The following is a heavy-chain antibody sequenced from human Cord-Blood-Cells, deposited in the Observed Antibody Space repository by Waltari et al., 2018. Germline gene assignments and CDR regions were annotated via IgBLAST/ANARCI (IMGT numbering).Heavy chain of an antibody. CDR1: GGTFSSYA. J-gene: IGHJ3*02. CDR3: ARSNSGSYWGTDAFDI. CDR2: VIPIFGTA. D-gene: IGHD1-26*01. Sequence: QVQLVQSGAEVKKPGSSVKVSCKASGGTFSSYAISWVRQAPGQGLEWMGGVIPIFGTANYAQKFQGRVTITADESTSTAYMELSSLRAEDTAVYYCARSNSGSYWGTDAFDIWGQGTMVTVSS. V-gene: IGHV1-69*12.